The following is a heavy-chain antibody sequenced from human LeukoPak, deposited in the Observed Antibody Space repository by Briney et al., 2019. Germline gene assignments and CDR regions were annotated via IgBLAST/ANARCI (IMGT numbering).Heavy chain of an antibody. J-gene: IGHJ5*02. CDR1: GYTFTGYY. CDR3: ARDGNDGSGSYPWFDP. Sequence: ASVKVSCKASGYTFTGYYMHWVRQAPGQGLEWMGWINPNSGGTNYAQKFQGRVTMTRDTSISTAYMELSRLRSDETAVYYCARDGNDGSGSYPWFDPWGQGTLVTVSS. V-gene: IGHV1-2*02. D-gene: IGHD3-10*01. CDR2: INPNSGGT.